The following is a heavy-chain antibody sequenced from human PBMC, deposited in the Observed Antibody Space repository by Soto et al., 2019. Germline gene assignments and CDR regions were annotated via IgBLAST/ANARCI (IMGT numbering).Heavy chain of an antibody. CDR2: INHSGST. Sequence: SETLSLTCAVYGGSFSGYYWSWIRQPPGKGLEWIGEINHSGSTNYNPSLKSRVTISVDTSKNQFSLKLSSVTAADTAVYYCARGRGDTAMDVWGQGTLVTVSS. CDR1: GGSFSGYY. D-gene: IGHD5-18*01. J-gene: IGHJ4*02. CDR3: ARGRGDTAMDV. V-gene: IGHV4-34*01.